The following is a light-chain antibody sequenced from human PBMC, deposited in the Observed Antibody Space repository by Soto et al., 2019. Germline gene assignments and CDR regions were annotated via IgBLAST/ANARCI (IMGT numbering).Light chain of an antibody. CDR1: QGISTS. CDR3: QKYNSAPLT. CDR2: TAS. Sequence: DIQMTQSPSSLSASVGDRVTITCRASQGISTSLAWYQQKPGKVPKLLIYTASPLQSGVPSRFSGRGFGTDFTLTSTSRQPEDVATYYCQKYNSAPLTCGGGTKVEIK. V-gene: IGKV1-27*01. J-gene: IGKJ4*01.